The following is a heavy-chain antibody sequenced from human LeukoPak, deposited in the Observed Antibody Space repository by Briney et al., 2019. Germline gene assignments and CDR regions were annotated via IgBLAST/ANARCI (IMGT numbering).Heavy chain of an antibody. CDR1: GDSISSYY. Sequence: PSETLSLTCTVSGDSISSYYWIWIRQPPGKGLEWIGYIYYSGSTNYNPPFKSRVTISVDTSTNQFSLKLSSVTAADTAVYYCARSYSSGWTPSRDWGQGTLVTVSS. J-gene: IGHJ4*02. CDR2: IYYSGST. D-gene: IGHD6-19*01. CDR3: ARSYSSGWTPSRD. V-gene: IGHV4-59*08.